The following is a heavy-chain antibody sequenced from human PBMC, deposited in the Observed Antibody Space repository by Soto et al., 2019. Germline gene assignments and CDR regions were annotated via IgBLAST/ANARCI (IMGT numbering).Heavy chain of an antibody. CDR1: GGSISSYY. D-gene: IGHD1-26*01. V-gene: IGHV4-59*12. CDR3: ARGGFASAEPLNWFDP. Sequence: SETLSLTCTVSGGSISSYYWSWIRQPPGKGLEWIGYIYYSGSTNYNPSLKSRVTISVDTSKNQFSLKLSSVTAADTAVYYCARGGFASAEPLNWFDPWGQGTLVTVSS. CDR2: IYYSGST. J-gene: IGHJ5*02.